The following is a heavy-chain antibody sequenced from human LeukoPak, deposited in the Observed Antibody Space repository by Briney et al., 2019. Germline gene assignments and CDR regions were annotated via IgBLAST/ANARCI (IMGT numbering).Heavy chain of an antibody. CDR3: AKYGGSGWVIDY. CDR2: IYYTGGT. D-gene: IGHD6-19*01. V-gene: IGHV4-59*08. CDR1: GGSISNNY. J-gene: IGHJ4*02. Sequence: KPSETLSLTCTVSGGSISNNYWTWIRQPPGKGLEYIGYIYYTGGTNYNPSLKSRVTISVDTSKNQFSLKLGSVTAADTAVYFCAKYGGSGWVIDYWGQGTLVTVSS.